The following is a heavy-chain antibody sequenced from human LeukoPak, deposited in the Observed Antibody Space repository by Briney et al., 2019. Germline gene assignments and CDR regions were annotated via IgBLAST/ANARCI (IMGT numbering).Heavy chain of an antibody. V-gene: IGHV4-39*01. D-gene: IGHD1-26*01. CDR2: IYYSGIT. J-gene: IGHJ3*02. CDR1: GDSISSSSYY. Sequence: PSETLSLTCTVSGDSISSSSYYWGWIRQPPGKGLECIGSIYYSGITYYKSSLKIRVTISVDTSKDQFSLKLTSVTAADTAVYYCARHSLILGWGSYPCAFDIWGQGTMVTVSS. CDR3: ARHSLILGWGSYPCAFDI.